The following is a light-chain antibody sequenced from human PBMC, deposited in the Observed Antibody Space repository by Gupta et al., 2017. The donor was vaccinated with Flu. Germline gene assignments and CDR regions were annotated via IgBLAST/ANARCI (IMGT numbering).Light chain of an antibody. CDR1: SSDVGGYNY. CDR2: DVT. Sequence: QSALTQPRSVSGSPGQSVTISCTGTSSDVGGYNYVSWYQQHPGKAPKLINYDVTKRPSGVPDRFSGSTSANTASLTISGLQTEDEADYYCCSYAGGYTWVFGGGTKLTVL. CDR3: CSYAGGYTWV. J-gene: IGLJ3*02. V-gene: IGLV2-11*01.